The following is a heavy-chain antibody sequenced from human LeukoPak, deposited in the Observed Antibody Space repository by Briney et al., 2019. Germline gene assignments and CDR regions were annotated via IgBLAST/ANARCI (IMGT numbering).Heavy chain of an antibody. D-gene: IGHD1-26*01. J-gene: IGHJ4*02. CDR3: ARTSYYGPSFYFDL. CDR1: GGSISTYY. Sequence: TETLSLTCTVSGGSISTYYWSWIRQPPGKRLEWIGYIYNGGSTNYNPTLKSRVTISVETSKNQFSLDLNTVTAADTAFYYFARTSYYGPSFYFDLWGQGTLVTVSS. CDR2: IYNGGST. V-gene: IGHV4-59*08.